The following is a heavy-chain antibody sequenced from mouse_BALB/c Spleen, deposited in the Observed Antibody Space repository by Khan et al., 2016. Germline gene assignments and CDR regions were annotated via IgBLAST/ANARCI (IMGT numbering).Heavy chain of an antibody. V-gene: IGHV4-1*02. CDR3: ASLTARALDY. D-gene: IGHD3-2*01. CDR1: GFDFSRYW. Sequence: EVKLLESGGGLVQPGGSLKLSCAAAGFDFSRYWMSWVRQAPGKGLEWIGEINPDSSTINYTPSLKDKFIISRDNAKNTLYLQMCKVRSEDTALYYCASLTARALDYWGQGTSVTVSS. J-gene: IGHJ4*01. CDR2: INPDSSTI.